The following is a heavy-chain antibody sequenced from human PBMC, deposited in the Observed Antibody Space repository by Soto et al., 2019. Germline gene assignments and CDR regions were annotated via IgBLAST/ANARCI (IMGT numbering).Heavy chain of an antibody. CDR3: ARDFSPIEYSSSSTGNYYYYGMDV. J-gene: IGHJ6*02. D-gene: IGHD6-6*01. V-gene: IGHV3-48*03. CDR1: GFTFSSYE. CDR2: ISSSGSTI. Sequence: EVQLVESGGGLVQPGGSLRLSCAASGFTFSSYEMNWVRQAPGKGLEWVSYISSSGSTIYYADSVKGRFTIFRDNAKNSLYLQMNSLRAEDTAVYYCARDFSPIEYSSSSTGNYYYYGMDVWGQGTTVTVSS.